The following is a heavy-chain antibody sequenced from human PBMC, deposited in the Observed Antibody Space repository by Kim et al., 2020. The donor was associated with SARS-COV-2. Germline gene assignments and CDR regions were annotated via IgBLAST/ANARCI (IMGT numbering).Heavy chain of an antibody. CDR2: IYYSGST. CDR1: GGSISSYY. V-gene: IGHV4-59*13. J-gene: IGHJ6*02. Sequence: SETLSLTCTVSGGSISSYYWSWIRQPPGKGLEWIGYIYYSGSTNYNPSLKSRVTISVDTSKNQFSLKLSSVTAADTAVYYCARDAFYGMDVWGQGTTVTVSS. CDR3: ARDAFYGMDV.